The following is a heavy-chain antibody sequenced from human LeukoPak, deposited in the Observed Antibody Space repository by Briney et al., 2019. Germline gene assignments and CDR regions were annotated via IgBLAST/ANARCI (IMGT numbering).Heavy chain of an antibody. J-gene: IGHJ4*02. D-gene: IGHD4-17*01. V-gene: IGHV1-2*06. Sequence: ASVTVSFKASGYTFTGYYMHWVRQAPGQGLEWMGRINPNSGGTNYPQKFQGRVTMTSDTSISTAYMELSRLRSDDTAVYYCARDFDYVFDYWGQGTLVTVSS. CDR1: GYTFTGYY. CDR2: INPNSGGT. CDR3: ARDFDYVFDY.